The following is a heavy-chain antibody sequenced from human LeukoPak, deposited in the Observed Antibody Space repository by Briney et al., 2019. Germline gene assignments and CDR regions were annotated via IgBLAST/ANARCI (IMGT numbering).Heavy chain of an antibody. V-gene: IGHV3-7*01. CDR3: ARTCSGGSCYSSAEDAFDI. CDR1: GFTFSSYW. J-gene: IGHJ3*02. CDR2: IKQDGSEK. D-gene: IGHD2-15*01. Sequence: GGSLRLSCAASGFTFSSYWMSLVRQAPGKGLEWVANIKQDGSEKYYVDSVKGRFTISRDNAKNSLYLQMNSLRAEDTAVYYCARTCSGGSCYSSAEDAFDIWGQGTMVTVSS.